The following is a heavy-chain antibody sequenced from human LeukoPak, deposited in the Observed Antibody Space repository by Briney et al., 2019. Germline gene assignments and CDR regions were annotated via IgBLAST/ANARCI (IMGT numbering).Heavy chain of an antibody. CDR2: INLNSGGT. CDR3: ARDTSGNNFEY. V-gene: IGHV1-2*02. D-gene: IGHD1/OR15-1a*01. J-gene: IGHJ4*02. CDR1: GYTFTGSY. Sequence: ASVKVSCKASGYTFTGSYMHWVRQAPGQGLEWMGWINLNSGGTNYAQKFQVRVTMTRDTSMTTAYMELTRLTSDDTAVYYCARDTSGNNFEYWGQGTLVSVSS.